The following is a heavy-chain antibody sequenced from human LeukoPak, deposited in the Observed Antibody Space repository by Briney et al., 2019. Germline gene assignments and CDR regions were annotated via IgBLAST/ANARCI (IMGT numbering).Heavy chain of an antibody. V-gene: IGHV3-30*02. CDR2: IRYDGSNK. Sequence: GGSLRLSCTASGFTFSSYGMHWVRQAPGKGLEWVAFIRYDGSNKYYADSVKGRFTISRGNSKNTLYLQMNSLRAEDTAVYYCAKTYDYGDYWYFDYWGQGTLVTVSS. D-gene: IGHD4-17*01. CDR3: AKTYDYGDYWYFDY. CDR1: GFTFSSYG. J-gene: IGHJ4*02.